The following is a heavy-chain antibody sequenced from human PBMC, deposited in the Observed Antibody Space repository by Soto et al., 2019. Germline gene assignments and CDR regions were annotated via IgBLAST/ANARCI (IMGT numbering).Heavy chain of an antibody. D-gene: IGHD6-6*01. V-gene: IGHV3-15*01. J-gene: IGHJ4*02. CDR1: GFAFSNAW. CDR3: EFGSRPFDY. CDR2: IKSKTDGGTT. Sequence: PGGSLRLSCAASGFAFSNAWMSWVRQAPGRGLEWVGRIKSKTDGGTTDYAAPVKGRFTISRDDSKNTLYLQMNSMKTEATAVYYCEFGSRPFDYWGQGTLVTVSS.